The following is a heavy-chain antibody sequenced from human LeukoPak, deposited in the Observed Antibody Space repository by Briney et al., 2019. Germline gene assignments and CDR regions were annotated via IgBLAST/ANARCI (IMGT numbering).Heavy chain of an antibody. CDR1: GFTFSDYY. V-gene: IGHV3-11*04. CDR3: ARDQPIGYNYGYPFDN. Sequence: GGSLRLSCAATGFTFSDYYMSWIRQAPGKGLEWVSYISSSGSTIYYADSVKGRFTISRDNAKNSLYLQMNNLRVEDTAVYYCARDQPIGYNYGYPFDNWGQGTLVTVSS. J-gene: IGHJ4*02. CDR2: ISSSGSTI. D-gene: IGHD5-18*01.